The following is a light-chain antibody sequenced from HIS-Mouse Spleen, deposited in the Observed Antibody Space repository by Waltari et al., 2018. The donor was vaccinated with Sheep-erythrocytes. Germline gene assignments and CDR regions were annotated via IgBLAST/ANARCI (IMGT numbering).Light chain of an antibody. V-gene: IGLV2-8*01. CDR3: SSYAGSNNLV. Sequence: QSALTQPPSASGSPGQSVTISCTGTSSDVGGYNYVSWYQQHPGKAPKLVIYEVSKRPPGFPDRFSGSKSGNTASLTVSVLLAEEEADYYCSSYAGSNNLVFGGGTKLTVL. J-gene: IGLJ2*01. CDR1: SSDVGGYNY. CDR2: EVS.